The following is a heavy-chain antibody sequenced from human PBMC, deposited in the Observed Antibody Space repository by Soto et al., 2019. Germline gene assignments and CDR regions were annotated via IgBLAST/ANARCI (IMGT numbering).Heavy chain of an antibody. CDR2: IIPIFGTA. Sequence: QVQLVQSGAEVKKPGSSVKVSCKASAGTFSSYAISWVRQAPGQGLEWMGGIIPIFGTANYAQKFQGRVTITAVESKITAYMERSSLRSKDTAMKYCARAGYGSGSYEGMDVWGQGNTVTVSS. CDR3: ARAGYGSGSYEGMDV. D-gene: IGHD3-10*01. CDR1: AGTFSSYA. V-gene: IGHV1-69*01. J-gene: IGHJ6*02.